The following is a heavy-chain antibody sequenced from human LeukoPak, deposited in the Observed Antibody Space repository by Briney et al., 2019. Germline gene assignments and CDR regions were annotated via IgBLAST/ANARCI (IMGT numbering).Heavy chain of an antibody. D-gene: IGHD3-10*01. J-gene: IGHJ4*02. Sequence: GGSLRLSCAASGFTFSSHAMHWVRQAPGKGLEWVAVISYDTSNKYYVDSVKGRFTISRDNSKDTLYLQMNSLRAEDTAVYYCAKDQEGSGGFDYWGQGTLVTVSS. CDR2: ISYDTSNK. CDR1: GFTFSSHA. CDR3: AKDQEGSGGFDY. V-gene: IGHV3-30*04.